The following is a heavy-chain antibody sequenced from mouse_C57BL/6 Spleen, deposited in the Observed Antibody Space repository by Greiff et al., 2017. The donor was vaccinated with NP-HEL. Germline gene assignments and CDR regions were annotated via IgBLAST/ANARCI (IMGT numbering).Heavy chain of an antibody. Sequence: VQLQQSGPELVKPGASVKISCKASGYAFSSSWMNWVKQRPGKGLAWIGRLYPGDGDTNYNGKFKGKATLTADKSSSTAYMQLSSLTSEDSAVYFCAFYYYGSSYFFDYWGQGTTLTVSS. CDR2: LYPGDGDT. D-gene: IGHD1-1*01. J-gene: IGHJ2*01. CDR1: GYAFSSSW. CDR3: AFYYYGSSYFFDY. V-gene: IGHV1-82*01.